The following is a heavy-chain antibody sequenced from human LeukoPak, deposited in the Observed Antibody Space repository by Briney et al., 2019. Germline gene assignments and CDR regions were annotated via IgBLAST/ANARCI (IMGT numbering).Heavy chain of an antibody. CDR3: ARVGSGYDSGIDY. D-gene: IGHD5-12*01. Sequence: PSETLSLTCTVSGGSISSYYWSWIRQPPGKGLEWIGHIYYSGSTNYNPSLKSRVTISVDTSKNQFSLKLSSVTAADTAVYYCARVGSGYDSGIDYWGQGTLVTVSS. CDR1: GGSISSYY. J-gene: IGHJ4*02. CDR2: IYYSGST. V-gene: IGHV4-59*01.